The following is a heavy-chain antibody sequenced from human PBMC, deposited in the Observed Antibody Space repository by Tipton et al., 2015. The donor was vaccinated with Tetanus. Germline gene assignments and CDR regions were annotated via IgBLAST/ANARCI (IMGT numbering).Heavy chain of an antibody. CDR3: ARRHSSPWLDP. J-gene: IGHJ5*02. V-gene: IGHV4-39*01. D-gene: IGHD6-19*01. CDR1: GGSISSSSFY. CDR2: IYYSGTT. Sequence: SLTCTVSGGSISSSSFYWGWIRQPPGKGLEWIGSIYYSGTTDYNPSLGGRVTISVDTSKNQFSLILSSVTAADTAIYYCARRHSSPWLDPWGQGSLVIVSS.